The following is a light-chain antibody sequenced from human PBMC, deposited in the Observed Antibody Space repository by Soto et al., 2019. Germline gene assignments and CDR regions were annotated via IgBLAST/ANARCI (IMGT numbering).Light chain of an antibody. Sequence: QSVLTQPPSVSGAPGQRVTISCTGSSSNIGAGYDVHWYQQLPGTAPKLLIYGNSNRPSWVPDRFSGSKSGTSASLAITGLQAEDEADYYCHSYDSSLSGYVVFGGGTKLTVL. CDR1: SSNIGAGYD. J-gene: IGLJ2*01. CDR2: GNS. V-gene: IGLV1-40*01. CDR3: HSYDSSLSGYVV.